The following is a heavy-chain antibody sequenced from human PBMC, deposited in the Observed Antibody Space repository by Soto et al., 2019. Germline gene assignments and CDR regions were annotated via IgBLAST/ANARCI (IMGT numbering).Heavy chain of an antibody. J-gene: IGHJ4*02. D-gene: IGHD3-10*01. CDR1: VFSLSSSGVG. CDR2: IYWDDYK. Sequence: QITLKESGPTLVKPTQTLTLTCTFSVFSLSSSGVGVGWIRQPPGKALECLALIYWDDYKDYSPSLRTRLTITKDTSKNQVVLTMTNMDPVDTATYYCAHRAGSLNFESWGQGTLVTVSS. V-gene: IGHV2-5*02. CDR3: AHRAGSLNFES.